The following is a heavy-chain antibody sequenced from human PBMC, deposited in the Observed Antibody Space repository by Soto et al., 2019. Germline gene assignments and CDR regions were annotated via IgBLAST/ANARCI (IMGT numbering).Heavy chain of an antibody. V-gene: IGHV4-31*03. J-gene: IGHJ6*03. CDR3: ARIAVTYYYYYMDV. CDR2: IHYSGTT. Sequence: SETLSLTCTVSGGSISSGGYYWSWIRQHPGKGLEWIGYIHYSGTTYYKPSLKSRLTMSVDSSKNQFSLKVYSVTAADTAIYYCARIAVTYYYYYMDVWGQGTTVTVSS. D-gene: IGHD6-19*01. CDR1: GGSISSGGYY.